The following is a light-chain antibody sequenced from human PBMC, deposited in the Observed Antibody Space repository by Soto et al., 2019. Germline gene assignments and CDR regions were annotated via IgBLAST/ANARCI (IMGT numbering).Light chain of an antibody. J-gene: IGLJ3*02. CDR2: SSN. CDR1: SSNIGSNP. CDR3: AAWIDSLNAWV. V-gene: IGLV1-44*01. Sequence: QSALTQPPSASGTPGQTVTITCSGSSSNIGSNPVNWYQQLPGAAPKLLIYSSNQRPSGVPDRISGAKSGTSASLAISGLQSADEAVYYCAAWIDSLNAWVFGGGTKLTVL.